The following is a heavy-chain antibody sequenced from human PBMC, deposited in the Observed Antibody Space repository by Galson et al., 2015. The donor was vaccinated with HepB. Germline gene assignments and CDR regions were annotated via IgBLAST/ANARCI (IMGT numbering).Heavy chain of an antibody. Sequence: SVKVSCKASGYTFTSYGISWVRQAPGQGLEWMGWISAYNGNTNYAQKLQGRVTMTTDTSTSTAYMELRSLRSDDTAVYYCARDSPPPGIAAAGTFLPFDHWGQGTLVTVSS. CDR3: ARDSPPPGIAAAGTFLPFDH. V-gene: IGHV1-18*01. D-gene: IGHD6-13*01. J-gene: IGHJ4*02. CDR2: ISAYNGNT. CDR1: GYTFTSYG.